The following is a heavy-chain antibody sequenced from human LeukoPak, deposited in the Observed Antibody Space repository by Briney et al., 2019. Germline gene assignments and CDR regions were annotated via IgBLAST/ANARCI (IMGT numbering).Heavy chain of an antibody. CDR1: GYTFTSYG. V-gene: IGHV1-18*01. J-gene: IGHJ6*02. CDR3: ARDTYYYYYYGMDV. CDR2: ISAYNGNT. Sequence: ASVEVSCKASGYTFTSYGISWVRQAPGQGLEWMGWISAYNGNTNYAQKLQGRVTMTTDTSTSTAYMELRSLRSDDTAVYYCARDTYYYYYYGMDVWGQGTTVTVSS.